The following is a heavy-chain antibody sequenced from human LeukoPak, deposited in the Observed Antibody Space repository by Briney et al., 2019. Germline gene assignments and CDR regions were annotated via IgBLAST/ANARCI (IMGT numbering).Heavy chain of an antibody. J-gene: IGHJ4*02. CDR3: ARYKSTHQLPFGY. CDR1: GYTFTGHY. Sequence: ASVKVSCKASGYTFTGHYMHWVRQAPGQGLEWMGRINPNSGGTNYAQKFQGRVTMTRDTSISTAYMELSRLRSDDTAVYYCARYKSTHQLPFGYWGQGTLVTVSS. D-gene: IGHD2-2*01. V-gene: IGHV1-2*06. CDR2: INPNSGGT.